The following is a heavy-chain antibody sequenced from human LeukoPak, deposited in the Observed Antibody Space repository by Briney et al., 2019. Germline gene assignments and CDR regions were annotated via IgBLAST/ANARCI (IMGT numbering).Heavy chain of an antibody. CDR3: AKDMGYCSSTSCYTPGY. D-gene: IGHD2-2*02. V-gene: IGHV3-9*01. CDR2: ISWNSGSI. J-gene: IGHJ4*02. CDR1: GFTFDDYA. Sequence: PGGSLRLSCAASGFTFDDYAMHWVRQAPGKDLEWVSGISWNSGSIAYADSVKGRFTISRDNAKNSLYLQMNSLRAEDTALYYCAKDMGYCSSTSCYTPGYWGQGTLVTVSS.